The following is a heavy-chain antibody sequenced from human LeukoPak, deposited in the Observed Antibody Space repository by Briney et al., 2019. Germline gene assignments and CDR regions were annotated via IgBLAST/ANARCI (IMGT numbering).Heavy chain of an antibody. D-gene: IGHD3-22*01. V-gene: IGHV3-30-3*01. Sequence: PGRSLTLSCAASGFTFSSYAMHWVRHAPGEGLEWVAVISYDGSNKYYADSVKGRFTISRDNSKNTLYLQMNSLRAEDTAVYYCARGAYYYDSSGYYWGQGTLVTVSS. CDR3: ARGAYYYDSSGYY. J-gene: IGHJ4*02. CDR1: GFTFSSYA. CDR2: ISYDGSNK.